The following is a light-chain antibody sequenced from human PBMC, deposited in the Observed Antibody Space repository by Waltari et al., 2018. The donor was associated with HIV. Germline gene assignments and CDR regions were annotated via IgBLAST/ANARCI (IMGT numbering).Light chain of an antibody. V-gene: IGLV1-47*01. CDR2: KNI. CDR3: VGWDASLSAYV. J-gene: IGLJ1*01. CDR1: SSNIGNDN. Sequence: QSVLTQPPSASGTPGQRVTISCSGSSSNIGNDNVYWYQQFPGTTPKLLIYKNIQRPSGVPDRFAGSKSGTSAYLAISGLRSEDEADYYCVGWDASLSAYVFGAGTKVTVL.